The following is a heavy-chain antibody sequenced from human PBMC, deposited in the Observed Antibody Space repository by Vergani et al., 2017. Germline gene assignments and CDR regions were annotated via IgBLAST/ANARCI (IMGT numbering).Heavy chain of an antibody. CDR3: TIGVMDFYYSSGHQARDY. J-gene: IGHJ4*02. CDR1: GFIVSDNY. Sequence: DVQLVESGGGLVQPGGSLKLSCAASGFIVSDNYMTWVRQAPGKGLEWVSIMYTGGTTDYADSVKGRFTVSRDTSKNFLYLQMNNLRAEDTAVSYCTIGVMDFYYSSGHQARDYWGQGTLVTVSS. D-gene: IGHD3-22*01. CDR2: MYTGGTT. V-gene: IGHV3-66*02.